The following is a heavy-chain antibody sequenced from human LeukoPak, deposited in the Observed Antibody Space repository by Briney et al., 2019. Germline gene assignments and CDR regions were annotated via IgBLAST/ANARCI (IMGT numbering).Heavy chain of an antibody. CDR3: AKIRLSYYYYMDV. V-gene: IGHV3-53*05. CDR1: GFTVSSNY. Sequence: GGSLRLSCAASGFTVSSNYMSWVRQAPGKGLGWASVTYSGGRTYYADSVKGRFTISRDNSKNTLYLQMNSLRAEDTAVYYCAKIRLSYYYYMDVWGKGTTVTISS. J-gene: IGHJ6*03. CDR2: TYSGGRT. D-gene: IGHD3-16*01.